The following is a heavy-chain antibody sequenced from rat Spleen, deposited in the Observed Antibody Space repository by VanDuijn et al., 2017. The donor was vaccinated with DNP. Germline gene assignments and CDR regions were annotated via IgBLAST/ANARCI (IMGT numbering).Heavy chain of an antibody. J-gene: IGHJ2*01. CDR1: GFTFNNYW. Sequence: EVQLVESGGDLVQPGRSLKLSCVASGFTFNNYWMTWIRQVPGKGLEWVASITSSGGSTYYPDSVKGRFTISRDNAKSTLYLQVNSLRSEDMATYYCARGDTIAALSEGWGQGVMVTVSS. CDR3: ARGDTIAALSEG. V-gene: IGHV5-31*01. CDR2: ITSSGGST. D-gene: IGHD1-2*01.